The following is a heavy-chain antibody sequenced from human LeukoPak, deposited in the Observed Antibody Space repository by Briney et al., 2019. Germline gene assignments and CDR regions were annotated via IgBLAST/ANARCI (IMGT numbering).Heavy chain of an antibody. CDR3: ARDRAPYYDILTGYYGGAWFDP. D-gene: IGHD3-9*01. CDR1: GGTFSSYA. V-gene: IGHV1-69*13. Sequence: SVKVSCKASGGTFSSYAISWVRQAPGQGLEWMGGIIPIFGTENYAQKFQGRVTITADESTSTAYMELSSLRSEDTAVYYCARDRAPYYDILTGYYGGAWFDPWGQGTLVTVSS. CDR2: IIPIFGTE. J-gene: IGHJ5*02.